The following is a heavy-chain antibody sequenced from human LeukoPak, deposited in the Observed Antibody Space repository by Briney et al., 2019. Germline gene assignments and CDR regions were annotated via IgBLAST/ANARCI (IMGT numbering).Heavy chain of an antibody. CDR1: GLTVTNAR. CDR2: IASKTDGGTT. V-gene: IGHV3-15*04. CDR3: TTGIRGD. Sequence: GGSLRLSCAASGLTVTNARMNWVRQAPGKGLEWVGRIASKTDGGTTDYAAPVKGRFTISRDDSKNTLFLQMNSLKTEDTAVYYCTTGIRGDCGQGTLVTVSS. J-gene: IGHJ4*02.